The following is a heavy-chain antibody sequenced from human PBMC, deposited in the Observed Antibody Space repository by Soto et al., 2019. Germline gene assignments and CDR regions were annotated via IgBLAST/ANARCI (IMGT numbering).Heavy chain of an antibody. CDR3: AKGDGFILAV. Sequence: EVQVLATGGGLIQPGGSLRLSCAASGFTVKSNYMSWVRQAPGEGLQWVSITTTGGTTYYADSVKGRFTVSRDNSKNTLYLQMTSLRAEDTAVYYCAKGDGFILAVWGQGTTVSVSS. J-gene: IGHJ6*02. CDR1: GFTVKSNY. CDR2: TTTGGTT. D-gene: IGHD1-26*01. V-gene: IGHV3-53*02.